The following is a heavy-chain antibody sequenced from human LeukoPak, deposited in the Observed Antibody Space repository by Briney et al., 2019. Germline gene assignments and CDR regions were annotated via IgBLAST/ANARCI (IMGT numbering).Heavy chain of an antibody. J-gene: IGHJ3*02. Sequence: SETLSLTCTVSGGSISSYYWSWIRQPPGKGLEWIGYIYYSGSTNYNPSLKSRVTISVDTSKNQFPLKLSSVTAADTAVYYCARAFRIAARARAFDIWGQGTMVTVSS. D-gene: IGHD6-6*01. V-gene: IGHV4-59*01. CDR2: IYYSGST. CDR1: GGSISSYY. CDR3: ARAFRIAARARAFDI.